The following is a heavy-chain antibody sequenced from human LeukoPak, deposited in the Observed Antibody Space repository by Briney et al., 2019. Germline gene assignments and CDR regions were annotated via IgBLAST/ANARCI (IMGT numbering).Heavy chain of an antibody. V-gene: IGHV1-69*04. J-gene: IGHJ4*02. CDR2: IIPILGIA. CDR1: GGTFSSYA. CDR3: ARGSNYDFWSSTNYDY. D-gene: IGHD3-3*01. Sequence: SVKVSCKASGGTFSSYAISWVRQAPGQGLEWMGRIIPILGIANYAQKFQGRVTITADKSTSTAYMELSSLRSEDTAVYYCARGSNYDFWSSTNYDYWGQGTLVTVSS.